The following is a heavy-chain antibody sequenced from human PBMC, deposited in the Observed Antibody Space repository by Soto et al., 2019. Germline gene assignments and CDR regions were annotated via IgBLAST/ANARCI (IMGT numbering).Heavy chain of an antibody. J-gene: IGHJ4*02. Sequence: QVQLVQSGAEVKKPGASVKVSCKASGYTFTSYDINWVRQATGQGLEWMGWMNPNSGNTGYAQKFQGRVTMTRNTSISTAYMELSSLRSEDTAVYYCARAGRWWSGGSCYSADYFDYWGQGTLVTVSS. D-gene: IGHD2-15*01. CDR3: ARAGRWWSGGSCYSADYFDY. CDR1: GYTFTSYD. V-gene: IGHV1-8*01. CDR2: MNPNSGNT.